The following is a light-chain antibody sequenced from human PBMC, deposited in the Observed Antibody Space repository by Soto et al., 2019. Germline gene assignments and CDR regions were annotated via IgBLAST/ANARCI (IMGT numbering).Light chain of an antibody. Sequence: QSALTQPASVSGSPGQSITISCTGTSSDVGGYNYVSWYQQHPGKVPKLMIYEVSNRPPGVSNPFSGSKSGNTASLTISGVQAEDEADYYRSSYRSGRTLVFGGGTPLTV. CDR2: EVS. CDR1: SSDVGGYNY. V-gene: IGLV2-14*01. CDR3: SSYRSGRTLV. J-gene: IGLJ3*02.